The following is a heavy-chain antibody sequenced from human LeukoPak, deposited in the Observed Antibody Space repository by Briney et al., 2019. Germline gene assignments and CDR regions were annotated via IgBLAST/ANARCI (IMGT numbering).Heavy chain of an antibody. D-gene: IGHD3-10*01. CDR2: MIGRGTT. V-gene: IGHV3-23*01. CDR1: GLSLTTYA. J-gene: IGHJ4*02. Sequence: GGSLRLSCVTSGLSLTTYAVGWVRQAPGKGLEWVSGMIGRGTTYYADSVKGRFVISRDNSKNTVYLQMNSLRAEDTALYFCAKDKIAGDGRWDFEYWGQGTLVTVSS. CDR3: AKDKIAGDGRWDFEY.